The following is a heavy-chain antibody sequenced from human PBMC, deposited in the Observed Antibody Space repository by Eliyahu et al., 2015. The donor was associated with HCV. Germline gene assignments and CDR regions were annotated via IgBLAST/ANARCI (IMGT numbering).Heavy chain of an antibody. V-gene: IGHV3-23*01. Sequence: EVQLLESGGGLVQPGGSLRLSCTASGFXFSNYAMSWVRQAPGKGLEWVSAISGSGDNSYYADSVKGRFTISRDKSKNTVYLQMNSLRVEDTAIYYCTKDRGVVVIFGDYWGLGTLVTVSA. CDR1: GFXFSNYA. D-gene: IGHD3-22*01. J-gene: IGHJ4*02. CDR3: TKDRGVVVIFGDY. CDR2: ISGSGDNS.